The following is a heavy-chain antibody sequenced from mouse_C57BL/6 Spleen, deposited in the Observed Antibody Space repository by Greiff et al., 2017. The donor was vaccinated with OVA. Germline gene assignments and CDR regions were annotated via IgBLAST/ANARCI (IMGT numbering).Heavy chain of an antibody. V-gene: IGHV1-42*01. Sequence: EVQLVESGPELVKPGASVKISCKASGYSFTGYYMNWVKQSPEKSLEWIGEINPSTGGTTYNQKFKAKATLTVDKSSSTAYMQLKSLTSEDSAVYYCARSDYQGYWGQGTTLTVSS. D-gene: IGHD2-4*01. CDR1: GYSFTGYY. J-gene: IGHJ2*01. CDR2: INPSTGGT. CDR3: ARSDYQGY.